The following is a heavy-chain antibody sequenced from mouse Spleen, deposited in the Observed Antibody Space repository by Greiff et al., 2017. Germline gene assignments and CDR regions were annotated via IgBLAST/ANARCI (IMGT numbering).Heavy chain of an antibody. CDR3: ARTYGSSPYYFDY. CDR1: GFTFSSYA. J-gene: IGHJ2*01. CDR2: ISSGGSYT. D-gene: IGHD1-1*01. V-gene: IGHV5-9-3*01. Sequence: EVQRVESGGGLVKPGGSLKLSCAASGFTFSSYAMSWVRQTPEKRLEWVATISSGGSYTYYPDSVKGRFTISRDNAKNTLYLQMSSLRSEDTAMYYCARTYGSSPYYFDYWGQGTTLTVSS.